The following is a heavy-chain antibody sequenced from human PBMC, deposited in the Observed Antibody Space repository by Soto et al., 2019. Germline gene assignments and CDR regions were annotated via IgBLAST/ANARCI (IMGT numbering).Heavy chain of an antibody. CDR2: IRLDGVEK. CDR1: GFTFRTYW. J-gene: IGHJ3*02. Sequence: GGSLRLSCAASGFTFRTYWITWVRQAPGKGLEWVANIRLDGVEKYYVDSVKGRFTISRVNAKNSLYLEMNSLRDDDTAVYYCARGRGVEIWGQGTMVTVS. V-gene: IGHV3-7*03. CDR3: ARGRGVEI.